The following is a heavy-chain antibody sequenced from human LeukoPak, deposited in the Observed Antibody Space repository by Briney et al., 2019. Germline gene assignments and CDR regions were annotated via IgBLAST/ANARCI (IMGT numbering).Heavy chain of an antibody. D-gene: IGHD3-22*01. CDR1: GFTFISYG. Sequence: GGSLRLSCAASGFTFISYGMHWVRQAPGKGLEWVAFIRYDGSNKYYADSVKGRFTISRDNSKNTLYLQMNSLRAEDTAVYYCAKDRGYYYDSSVSFDYWGQGTLVTVSS. CDR3: AKDRGYYYDSSVSFDY. J-gene: IGHJ4*02. CDR2: IRYDGSNK. V-gene: IGHV3-30*02.